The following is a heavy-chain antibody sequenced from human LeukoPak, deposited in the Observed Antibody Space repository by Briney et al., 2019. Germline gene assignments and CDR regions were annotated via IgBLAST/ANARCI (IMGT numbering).Heavy chain of an antibody. J-gene: IGHJ5*02. Sequence: VPSVKVSCKASGYTFTSYDINWVRQAPGQGLEWLGGIMPLFGTAGYAQKFQGRVTITKDESTRTVYLELTSLTSDDTAVYYCARDVHGDYGSGWFDPWGQGTLVSVSS. CDR1: GYTFTSYD. V-gene: IGHV1-69*05. CDR2: IMPLFGTA. D-gene: IGHD4-17*01. CDR3: ARDVHGDYGSGWFDP.